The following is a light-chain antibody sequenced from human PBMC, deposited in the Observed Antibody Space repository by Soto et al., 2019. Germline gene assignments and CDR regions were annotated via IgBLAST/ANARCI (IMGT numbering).Light chain of an antibody. CDR3: QLYNTRPPT. Sequence: EIVMTQSPATLSVSPGERATLSCRASQSVSSNLAWYQQKPGQAPRLLIYGASTRATGIPARFSGSGSGTEFTLTISSLQSADFVVYYSQLYNTRPPTFGQGTNLEIK. J-gene: IGKJ2*01. V-gene: IGKV3-15*01. CDR2: GAS. CDR1: QSVSSN.